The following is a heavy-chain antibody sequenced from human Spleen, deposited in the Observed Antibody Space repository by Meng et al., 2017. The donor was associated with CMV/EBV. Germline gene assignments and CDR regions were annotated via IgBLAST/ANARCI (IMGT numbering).Heavy chain of an antibody. D-gene: IGHD1-1*01. Sequence: GSLRLSCTVSGYSISSGYYWGWIRQPPGKGLEWIGSIYHSGSTYYNPSLKSRVTISVDTSKNQFSLKLISVTAADTAVYYCARFWTTRALFDYWGQGTLVTVSS. CDR1: GYSISSGYY. CDR2: IYHSGST. CDR3: ARFWTTRALFDY. J-gene: IGHJ4*02. V-gene: IGHV4-38-2*02.